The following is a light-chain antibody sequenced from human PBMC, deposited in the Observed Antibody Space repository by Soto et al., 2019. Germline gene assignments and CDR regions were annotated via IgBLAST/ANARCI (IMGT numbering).Light chain of an antibody. V-gene: IGLV2-14*03. J-gene: IGLJ1*01. Sequence: QSAPTQPASVSGSPGQSIAISCPGTSSEVCAYYYVSWYQQHPDRVPRLVIYEVSNLLSGVSNRFSGSKSVNTATLTISGLQAEDEADYYCASHTTTNTRVFGTGTKVTVL. CDR2: EVS. CDR1: SSEVCAYYY. CDR3: ASHTTTNTRV.